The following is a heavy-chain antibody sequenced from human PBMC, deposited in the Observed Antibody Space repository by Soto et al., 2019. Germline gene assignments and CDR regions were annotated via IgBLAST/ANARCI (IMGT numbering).Heavy chain of an antibody. J-gene: IGHJ5*02. V-gene: IGHV3-11*04. CDR2: ISGSGDNI. CDR3: VRDSSRIVVVPRVDGDNWFDP. D-gene: IGHD2-2*01. CDR1: GFTFSDYF. Sequence: QVHLVESGGGVVKPAGSLRHSCAASGFTFSDYFMSWIRQAPGKGLEWVSFISGSGDNIKYADSVKGRFTISRDNAKNSLYLQMNSLRDEDTPVYYYVRDSSRIVVVPRVDGDNWFDPWGQVTLVTVSS.